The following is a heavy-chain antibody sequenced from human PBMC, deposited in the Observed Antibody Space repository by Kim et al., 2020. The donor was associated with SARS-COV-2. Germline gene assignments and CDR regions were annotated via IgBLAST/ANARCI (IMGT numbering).Heavy chain of an antibody. CDR1: GFTFSSYG. V-gene: IGHV3-33*01. CDR3: ARGDTYYYDSSVYQEFDY. D-gene: IGHD3-22*01. J-gene: IGHJ4*02. CDR2: IWYDGSNK. Sequence: GGSLRLSCAASGFTFSSYGMHWVRQAPGKGLEWVAVIWYDGSNKYYADSVKGRFTISRDNSKNTLYLQMNSLRAEDTAVYYCARGDTYYYDSSVYQEFDYWGQGTLVTVSS.